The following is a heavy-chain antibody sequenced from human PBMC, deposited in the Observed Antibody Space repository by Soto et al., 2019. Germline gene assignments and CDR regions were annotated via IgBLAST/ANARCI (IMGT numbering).Heavy chain of an antibody. J-gene: IGHJ4*02. V-gene: IGHV1-2*02. Sequence: ASVKVSCKASGYTFTGYYMHWVRQAPGQGLEWMGWINPNSGGTNYAQKFQGRVTMTRDTSISTAYMELSRPRSDDTAVYYCAYDYGDSAGLGDWGQGTLVTVSS. CDR3: AYDYGDSAGLGD. CDR1: GYTFTGYY. CDR2: INPNSGGT. D-gene: IGHD4-17*01.